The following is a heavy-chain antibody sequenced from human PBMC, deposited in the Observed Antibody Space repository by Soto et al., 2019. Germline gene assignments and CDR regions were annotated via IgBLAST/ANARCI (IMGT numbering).Heavy chain of an antibody. D-gene: IGHD2-2*01. V-gene: IGHV4-4*07. J-gene: IGHJ4*02. CDR3: ARGQQPMGLDK. CDR2: IYPSGEI. Sequence: QVQLQESGPGLLKPSETLTLTCTVSGDSVTTSYWSWVRQAAGQGLQWLGRIYPSGEINYNPSLRSRLTTSTDTYMNQFSLTLTSVTAADTARYYCARGQQPMGLDKWGRGILVTVSS. CDR1: GDSVTTSY.